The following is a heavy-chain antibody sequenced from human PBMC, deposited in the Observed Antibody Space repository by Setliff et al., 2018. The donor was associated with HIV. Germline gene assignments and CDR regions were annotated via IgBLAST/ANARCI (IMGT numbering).Heavy chain of an antibody. D-gene: IGHD3-10*01. J-gene: IGHJ4*01. CDR2: INVGKGDT. Sequence: ASVKVSCKAFGYTFTTYSLHWVRQAPGQSLEWMGWINVGKGDTKYSQEFQGRITITTDASANTGYMELSSLRSDDTAVYFCARGALLAVFDFDHWGHGTLVTVSS. CDR1: GYTFTTYS. CDR3: ARGALLAVFDFDH. V-gene: IGHV1-3*01.